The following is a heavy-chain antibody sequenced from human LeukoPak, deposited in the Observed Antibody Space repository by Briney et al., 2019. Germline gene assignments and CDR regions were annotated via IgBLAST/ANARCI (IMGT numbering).Heavy chain of an antibody. V-gene: IGHV3-48*01. D-gene: IGHD6-19*01. CDR2: ISTTASPV. CDR3: AKEAVAGTNWFDP. Sequence: GGSLRLSCAASGFTFSAYSMNWVRQASGRGLEWASYISTTASPVYYVDSVKGRFTISRDNAKNSLYLQMNNLRAEDTAIYYCAKEAVAGTNWFDPWGQGTLVTVSS. J-gene: IGHJ5*02. CDR1: GFTFSAYS.